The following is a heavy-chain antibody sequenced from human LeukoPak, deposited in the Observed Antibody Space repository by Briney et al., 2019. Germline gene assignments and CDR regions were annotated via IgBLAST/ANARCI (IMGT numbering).Heavy chain of an antibody. J-gene: IGHJ5*02. V-gene: IGHV3-21*01. CDR3: ASAVAVAGLNWFDP. CDR2: ISSSSSYI. D-gene: IGHD6-19*01. CDR1: GFTFSSYS. Sequence: PGGSLRLSCAASGFTFSSYSMNWVRQAPGKGLEWVSSISSSSSYIYYADSVKGRFTISRDNAKNSLYVQMNSLRAEDTAVYYCASAVAVAGLNWFDPWGQGTLVTVSS.